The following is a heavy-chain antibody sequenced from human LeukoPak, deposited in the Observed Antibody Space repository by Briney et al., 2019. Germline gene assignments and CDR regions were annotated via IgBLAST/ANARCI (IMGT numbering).Heavy chain of an antibody. Sequence: GASVKVSCKASGYTFTGYHMHWVRQAPGQGLEWMGWINPNTGDTNYAQKFQGRVTMTRDTSISAAYMELSWLRSDDTAVYYCTRDPEMATILFEYSGQGTLVTVSS. D-gene: IGHD5-24*01. V-gene: IGHV1-2*02. CDR1: GYTFTGYH. CDR2: INPNTGDT. J-gene: IGHJ4*02. CDR3: TRDPEMATILFEY.